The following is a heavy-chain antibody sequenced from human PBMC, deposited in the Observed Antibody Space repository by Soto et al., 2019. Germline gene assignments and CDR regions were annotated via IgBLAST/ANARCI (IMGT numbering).Heavy chain of an antibody. Sequence: GESLTISCKGSGYSFTSYWIGWVRQMPGKGLDWMGIIYPGNSDTSYSPSFQGQVPISADKSISTAYLQWSSLKASDTAMYYCARRSGPQESKEQKDASGSMDCWGQGTTVAVSS. J-gene: IGHJ6*02. CDR1: GYSFTSYW. CDR3: ARRSGPQESKEQKDASGSMDC. CDR2: IYPGNSDT. V-gene: IGHV5-51*01. D-gene: IGHD3-10*01.